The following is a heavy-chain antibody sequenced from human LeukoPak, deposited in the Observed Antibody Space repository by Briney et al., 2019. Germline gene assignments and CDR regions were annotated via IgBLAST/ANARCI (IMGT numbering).Heavy chain of an antibody. J-gene: IGHJ6*03. Sequence: ASVKVSCKASGGTFSSYAISWVRQAPGQGLEWMGGIIPIFGTANYAQKFQGRVTITADESTSTAYMELSSLRSEDTAVYYCVREADIVVVPGYYYYYMDVWGKGTTVTVSS. D-gene: IGHD2-2*01. V-gene: IGHV1-69*13. CDR3: VREADIVVVPGYYYYYMDV. CDR1: GGTFSSYA. CDR2: IIPIFGTA.